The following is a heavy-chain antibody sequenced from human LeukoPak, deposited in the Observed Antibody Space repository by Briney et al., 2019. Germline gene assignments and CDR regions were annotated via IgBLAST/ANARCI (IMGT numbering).Heavy chain of an antibody. D-gene: IGHD1-26*01. Sequence: GGSLRLSCAASGFTFSSYAMSWVRQAPGKGLEWVAFIRYDGSNKYYADSVKGRFTISRDNAKNSLYLQMNSLRAEDTAVYYCARDPYSGSYGDYYYYYMDVWGKGTTVTISS. CDR2: IRYDGSNK. CDR3: ARDPYSGSYGDYYYYYMDV. J-gene: IGHJ6*03. CDR1: GFTFSSYA. V-gene: IGHV3-30*02.